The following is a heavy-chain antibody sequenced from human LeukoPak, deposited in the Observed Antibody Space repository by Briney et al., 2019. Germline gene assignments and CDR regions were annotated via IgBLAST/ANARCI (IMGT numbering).Heavy chain of an antibody. D-gene: IGHD2-2*02. CDR3: ARGNIVVVPAAIKYFDY. J-gene: IGHJ4*02. CDR1: GGSFSGYY. Sequence: SETLSLTCAVYGGSFSGYYWSWIRQPPGKGLEWIGEINHSGSTNYNPSLKSRVTISVDTSKNQFSLKLSSVTAADTAVYYCARGNIVVVPAAIKYFDYWGQGTLVTVPS. V-gene: IGHV4-34*01. CDR2: INHSGST.